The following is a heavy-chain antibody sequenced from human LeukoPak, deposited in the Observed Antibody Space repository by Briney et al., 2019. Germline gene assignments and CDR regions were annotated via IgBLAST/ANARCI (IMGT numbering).Heavy chain of an antibody. CDR3: ARDHFGQDY. V-gene: IGHV4-59*01. CDR1: GGSISSYY. CDR2: IYYSGST. D-gene: IGHD3-3*01. Sequence: SETLSLTCTVSGGSISSYYWSWIRQPPGKGLEWIGYIYYSGSTNYNPSLKSRVTISVDTSKNQFSQKLSSVTAADTAVYYCARDHFGQDYWGQGTLVTVSS. J-gene: IGHJ4*02.